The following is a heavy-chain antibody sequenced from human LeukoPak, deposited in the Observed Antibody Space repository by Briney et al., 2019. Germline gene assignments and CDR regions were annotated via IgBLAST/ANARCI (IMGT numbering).Heavy chain of an antibody. V-gene: IGHV3-23*01. J-gene: IGHJ5*02. CDR3: ARRLHNWFDP. CDR2: IRGSGGGT. CDR1: GFTFSSYA. Sequence: PGGSLRLSCAASGFTFSSYAMSWVRQAPGKGLEWVSTIRGSGGGTYYADSVKGRFTISRDNAKNSLYLQMNSLRAEDTAVYYCARRLHNWFDPWGQGTLVTVSS. D-gene: IGHD4-11*01.